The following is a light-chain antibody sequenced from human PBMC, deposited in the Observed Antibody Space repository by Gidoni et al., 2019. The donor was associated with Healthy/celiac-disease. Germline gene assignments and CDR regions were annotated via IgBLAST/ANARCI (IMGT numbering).Light chain of an antibody. J-gene: IGKJ2*01. CDR3: QQLNSYPPMYT. V-gene: IGKV1-9*01. CDR1: QGISSY. CDR2: AAS. Sequence: DIKLTQSPSFLSASVGDRVTITCRASQGISSYLAWYQQKPGKAPKLLIYAASTLQSGVPSRFSGSGSGTEFNLTISSLQPEDFATYYCQQLNSYPPMYTFGQGTKLEIK.